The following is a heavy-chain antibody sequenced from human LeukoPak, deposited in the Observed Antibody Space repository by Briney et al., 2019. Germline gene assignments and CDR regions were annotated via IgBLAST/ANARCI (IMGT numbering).Heavy chain of an antibody. V-gene: IGHV1-18*01. CDR1: GYTFTNYG. J-gene: IGHJ4*02. Sequence: ASVKVSCKASGYTFTNYGISWVRQAPGQGLEWVGWISAYNGNTNYAQKLQGRVTMTTDTSTSTAYMELRSLRSDDTAVYYCAREKRYSSGWYYFDYWGQGTLVTVSS. D-gene: IGHD6-19*01. CDR3: AREKRYSSGWYYFDY. CDR2: ISAYNGNT.